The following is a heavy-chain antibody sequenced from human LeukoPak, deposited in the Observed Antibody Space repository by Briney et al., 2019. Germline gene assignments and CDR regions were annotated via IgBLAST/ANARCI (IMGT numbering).Heavy chain of an antibody. J-gene: IGHJ4*02. CDR3: VKEPHYYDRSGYF. Sequence: PGGSLRLSCAASGFTFSSYAMSWVRQAPGKGLEWVSAISGSGGSTYYADSVKGRFTISRDNSKNSLFLQMKSLRTDDTALYYCVKEPHYYDRSGYFWGQGTLVTVS. D-gene: IGHD3-22*01. CDR2: ISGSGGST. CDR1: GFTFSSYA. V-gene: IGHV3-23*01.